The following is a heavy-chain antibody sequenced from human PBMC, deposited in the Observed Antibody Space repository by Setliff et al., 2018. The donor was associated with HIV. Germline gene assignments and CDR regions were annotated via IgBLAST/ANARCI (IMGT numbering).Heavy chain of an antibody. CDR3: AKDRVGYCSSISCPGGFDY. V-gene: IGHV3-13*01. CDR2: IGTGGDT. D-gene: IGHD2-2*03. J-gene: IGHJ4*02. Sequence: PGGSLRLSCEASGFIFSNHDFHWVRQAAGKGLEWVSAIGTGGDTYYVDSVKGRFTISRDNAKTSLYLQMNSLRAEDTAVYYCAKDRVGYCSSISCPGGFDYWGQGTLVTVSS. CDR1: GFIFSNHD.